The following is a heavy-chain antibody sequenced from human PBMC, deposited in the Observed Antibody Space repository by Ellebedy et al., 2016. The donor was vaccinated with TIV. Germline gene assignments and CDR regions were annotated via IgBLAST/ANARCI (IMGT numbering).Heavy chain of an antibody. J-gene: IGHJ5*02. Sequence: ASVKVSCXASGGTFSSYAISWVRQAPGQGLEWMGGIIPIFGTANYAQKFQGRVTITADESTSTAYMELSSLRSEDTAVYYCARLGVRFGGLLSGGWFDPWGQGTLVTVSS. CDR3: ARLGVRFGGLLSGGWFDP. D-gene: IGHD3-10*01. CDR2: IIPIFGTA. CDR1: GGTFSSYA. V-gene: IGHV1-69*13.